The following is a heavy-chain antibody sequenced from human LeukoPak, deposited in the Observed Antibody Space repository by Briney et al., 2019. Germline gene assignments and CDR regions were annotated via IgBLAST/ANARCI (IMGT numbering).Heavy chain of an antibody. CDR2: ISDGGINA. J-gene: IGHJ4*02. CDR1: RFIFSTYT. D-gene: IGHD1-1*01. Sequence: GGSLRLSCAASRFIFSTYTMHWVRQAPGKGLEWVASISDGGINAFYADSVKGRYTISRDNSKNTLYLQMNSLSTDDTAVYFCARELERRSYWGQGTLVTVSS. V-gene: IGHV3-30-3*01. CDR3: ARELERRSY.